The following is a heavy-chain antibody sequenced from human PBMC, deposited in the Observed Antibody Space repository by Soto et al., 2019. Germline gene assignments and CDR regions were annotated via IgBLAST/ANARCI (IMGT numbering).Heavy chain of an antibody. CDR2: INHSGST. D-gene: IGHD6-13*01. CDR1: GGSFSGYY. CDR3: ARGSEQQPFDY. J-gene: IGHJ4*02. Sequence: SSETLSLTCAVYGGSFSGYYWSWIRQPPGKGLEWIGEINHSGSTNYNPSLKSRVTISADTSKNQFSLKLSSVTAADTAVYYCARGSEQQPFDYWGQGTLVTVSS. V-gene: IGHV4-34*01.